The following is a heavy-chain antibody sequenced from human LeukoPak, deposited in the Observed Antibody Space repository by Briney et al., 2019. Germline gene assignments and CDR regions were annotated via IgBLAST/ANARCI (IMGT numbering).Heavy chain of an antibody. CDR2: IYTSGST. V-gene: IGHV4-61*02. Sequence: SETLSLTCTVSGYSISSGSYYWSWIRQPAGKGLEWIGRIYTSGSTNYNPSLKSRVTISGDTSKNQFSLKLSSVTAADTAVYYCARGFGYGSGCVFDYRGQGILVTVSS. J-gene: IGHJ4*02. CDR1: GYSISSGSYY. CDR3: ARGFGYGSGCVFDY. D-gene: IGHD3-10*01.